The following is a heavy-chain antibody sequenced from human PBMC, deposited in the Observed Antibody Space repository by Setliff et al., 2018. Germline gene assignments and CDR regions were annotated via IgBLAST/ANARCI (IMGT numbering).Heavy chain of an antibody. J-gene: IGHJ6*03. CDR1: GGTLSTLS. Sequence: PSVKVSCKASGGTLSTLSIAWVRQAPGQGLEWMGGTIPLLPLPNYAVKFQGRVTITADKSTSTAYMELRSLRSADTAVYYCARLPARRRYYYYMDVWGGGTTVTVSS. V-gene: IGHV1-69*10. CDR2: TIPLLPLP. D-gene: IGHD6-6*01. CDR3: ARLPARRRYYYYMDV.